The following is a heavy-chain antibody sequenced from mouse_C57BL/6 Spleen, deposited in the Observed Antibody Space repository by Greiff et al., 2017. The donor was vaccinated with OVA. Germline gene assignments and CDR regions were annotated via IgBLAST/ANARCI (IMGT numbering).Heavy chain of an antibody. Sequence: QVQLQQPGAELVKPGASVKLSCKASGYTFTSYWMQWVNQRPGQGLEWIGEIDPSDSYTNYNQKFKGKATLTVDTSSSTAYMQLSSLTSEDSAVYYCARRDLYYYGSSLFDYWGQGTTLTVSS. J-gene: IGHJ2*01. V-gene: IGHV1-50*01. CDR2: IDPSDSYT. D-gene: IGHD1-1*01. CDR1: GYTFTSYW. CDR3: ARRDLYYYGSSLFDY.